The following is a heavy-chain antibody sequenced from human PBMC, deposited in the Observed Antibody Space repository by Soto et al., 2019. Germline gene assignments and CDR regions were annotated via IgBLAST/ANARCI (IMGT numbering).Heavy chain of an antibody. CDR2: IYYSGST. V-gene: IGHV4-39*01. Sequence: SETLSITCTVSGGSISSSSYYWGWIRQPPGKGLEWIGSIYYSGSTYYNPSLKGRVTISVDTSKKQFSLKLSSVTAADTAVYYFARFENVSSSGWYQAGRGNWFAPWCQGTLVT. CDR3: ARFENVSSSGWYQAGRGNWFAP. CDR1: GGSISSSSYY. J-gene: IGHJ5*02. D-gene: IGHD6-19*01.